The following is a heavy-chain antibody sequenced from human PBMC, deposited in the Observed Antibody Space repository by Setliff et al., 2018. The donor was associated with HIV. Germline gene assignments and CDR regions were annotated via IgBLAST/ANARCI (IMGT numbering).Heavy chain of an antibody. Sequence: GGSLRLSCVASGFTFGDYYMGWFRQAPGKGLEWVSYISGSGSNTYYADSVKGRFSISRDNSKNTLYLQMNSLRAEDTAVYYCAKVRNVLLIQEFDYWGQGTLVTVS. CDR2: ISGSGSNT. V-gene: IGHV3-23*01. CDR1: GFTFGDYY. CDR3: AKVRNVLLIQEFDY. J-gene: IGHJ4*02. D-gene: IGHD2-15*01.